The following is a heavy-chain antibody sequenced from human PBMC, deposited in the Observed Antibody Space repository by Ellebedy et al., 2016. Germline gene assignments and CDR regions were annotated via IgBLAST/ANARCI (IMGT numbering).Heavy chain of an antibody. Sequence: GGSLRLSCAASGFTVSSSYVSWVRQAPGKGLEWVSMTSPGGTMHYADYVRGRFTISRDNSKNTLYLQMNSLRAEDTAVYYCAKDRQSGNYYYFDYWGQGTLVTVSS. CDR1: GFTVSSSY. CDR2: TSPGGTM. J-gene: IGHJ4*02. V-gene: IGHV3-53*01. D-gene: IGHD1-26*01. CDR3: AKDRQSGNYYYFDY.